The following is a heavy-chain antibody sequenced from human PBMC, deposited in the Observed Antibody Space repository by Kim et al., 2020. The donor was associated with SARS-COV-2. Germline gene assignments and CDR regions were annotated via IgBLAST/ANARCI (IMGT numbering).Heavy chain of an antibody. CDR3: ARGHSIAHY. J-gene: IGHJ4*02. V-gene: IGHV1-8*01. D-gene: IGHD6-13*01. Sequence: GNTGYAQKFQGRVTMTRNTSISTAYMELSSLRSEDTAVYYCARGHSIAHYWGQGTLVTVSS. CDR2: GNT.